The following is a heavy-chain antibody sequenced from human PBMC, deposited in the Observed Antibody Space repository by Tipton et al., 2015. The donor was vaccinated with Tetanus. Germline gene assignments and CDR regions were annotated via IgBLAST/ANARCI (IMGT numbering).Heavy chain of an antibody. CDR1: GGSISGYY. Sequence: LSLTCTVSGGSISGYYWSWVRQAPGKGLEWVANINQHGSEKYYVDSVKGRFSISRDNAKKSLYLQMNSLRAEDTAVYYCAREFESRDSTGYCDYWGQGTLVTVSS. CDR2: INQHGSEK. CDR3: AREFESRDSTGYCDY. D-gene: IGHD3-22*01. J-gene: IGHJ4*02. V-gene: IGHV3-7*01.